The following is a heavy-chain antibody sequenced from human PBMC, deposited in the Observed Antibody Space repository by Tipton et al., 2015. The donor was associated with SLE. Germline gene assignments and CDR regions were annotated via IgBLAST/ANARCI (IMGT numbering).Heavy chain of an antibody. V-gene: IGHV3-74*01. CDR2: INDDGSST. J-gene: IGHJ6*02. CDR1: EFIFSSYW. CDR3: ARSSSYYLYDMDV. Sequence: AVSEFIFSSYWMHWVRQVPGKGLVWVSHINDDGSSTTYADSVKGRFTISRDNGKNTLYLQMNSLRAEDTAVYYCARSSSYYLYDMDVWGQGTTVTVSS. D-gene: IGHD3-10*01.